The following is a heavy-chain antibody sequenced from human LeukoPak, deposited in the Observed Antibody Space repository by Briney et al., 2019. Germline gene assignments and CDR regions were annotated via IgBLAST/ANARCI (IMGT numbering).Heavy chain of an antibody. V-gene: IGHV4-39*07. CDR3: ARGYKSLTGYQDAYDI. CDR2: IYYSGST. CDR1: SGSIRISGYY. Sequence: PSETLSLTCSVSSGSIRISGYYWGWFRQPPGKGLEWIGNIYYSGSTYYRPSLKSRVTISSDTSKNQLSLTLSSVTAADTAVYFCARGYKSLTGYQDAYDIWGQGTMVTVSS. D-gene: IGHD3-9*01. J-gene: IGHJ3*02.